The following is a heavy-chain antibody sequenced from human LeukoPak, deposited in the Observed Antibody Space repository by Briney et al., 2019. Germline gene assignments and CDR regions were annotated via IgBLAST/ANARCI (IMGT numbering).Heavy chain of an antibody. V-gene: IGHV3-74*01. J-gene: IGHJ5*02. Sequence: QPGGSLRLSCAASGFSFSSFWMHWVRQAPGKGLVWVSRINTDGSSTSYADSVKGRFTISRDNSKNTLYLQMGSLRTEDMAVYYCATYDSSGYYEFSWGQGTLVTVSS. CDR1: GFSFSSFW. CDR3: ATYDSSGYYEFS. CDR2: INTDGSST. D-gene: IGHD3-22*01.